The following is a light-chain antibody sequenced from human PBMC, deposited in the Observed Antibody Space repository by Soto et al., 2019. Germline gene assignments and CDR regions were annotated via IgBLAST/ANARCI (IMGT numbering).Light chain of an antibody. CDR1: QSVSSSY. J-gene: IGKJ3*01. CDR2: AAF. Sequence: EIVLTQSPGTLSLSPGERATLSCRASQSVSSSYFTWYQQKPGQAPRLLIYAAFSRAAGIPDRFSGSGSGTDFTLTISRLEPADFALYYCQQYGSSRIFTFGPGTKVDFK. V-gene: IGKV3-20*01. CDR3: QQYGSSRIFT.